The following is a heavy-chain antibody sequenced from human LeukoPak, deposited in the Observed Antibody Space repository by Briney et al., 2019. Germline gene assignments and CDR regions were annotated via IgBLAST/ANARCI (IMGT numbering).Heavy chain of an antibody. CDR1: GGSISSYY. D-gene: IGHD3-3*01. Sequence: SETLSLTCTVSGGSISSYYWNWVRQPAGKGVEWIGRIHASEGTNFNPSLKSRVTMSLHTAKNQFSLKLSSVTAADTAVYYCARADITIFGVALDYWGQGTLVTVSS. CDR2: IHASEGT. V-gene: IGHV4-4*07. CDR3: ARADITIFGVALDY. J-gene: IGHJ4*02.